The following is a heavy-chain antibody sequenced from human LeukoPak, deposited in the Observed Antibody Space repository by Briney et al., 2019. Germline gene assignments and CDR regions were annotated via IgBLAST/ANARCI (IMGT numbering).Heavy chain of an antibody. CDR1: GDSFSSNSAA. CDR3: AREGLTGATTPDAFDI. V-gene: IGHV6-1*01. Sequence: SQTLSLTCAISGDSFSSNSAAWNWIRQSPSRGLEWLGRTYSRSKWYNDYAISVKSRITINPDTSKNQFSLQLNSVTPEDTAVYYCAREGLTGATTPDAFDIWGQGTMVTVSS. CDR2: TYSRSKWYN. D-gene: IGHD1-26*01. J-gene: IGHJ3*02.